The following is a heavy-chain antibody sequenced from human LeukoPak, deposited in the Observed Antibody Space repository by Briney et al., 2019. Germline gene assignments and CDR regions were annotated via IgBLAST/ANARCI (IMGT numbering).Heavy chain of an antibody. CDR1: GGSVSSYY. V-gene: IGHV4-4*07. J-gene: IGHJ5*02. CDR3: AKQQLVLGWFDP. D-gene: IGHD6-13*01. CDR2: IYTSGST. Sequence: SETLSLTCTVSGGSVSSYYWSWIRQPAGKGLEWIGRIYTSGSTNYNPSLKSRVTMSVDTSKNQFSLKLSSVTAADTAVYYCAKQQLVLGWFDPWGQGTLVTVSS.